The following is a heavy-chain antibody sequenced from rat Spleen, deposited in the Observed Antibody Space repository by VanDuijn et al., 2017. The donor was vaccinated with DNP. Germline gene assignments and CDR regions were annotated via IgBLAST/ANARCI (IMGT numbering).Heavy chain of an antibody. D-gene: IGHD2-1*01. J-gene: IGHJ1*01. CDR1: GFTYSNYV. Sequence: EVQLVESGGGLVQPGRSLKLSCAASGFTYSNYVMAWVRQAPTKGLEWVASISTGGGSTYYRDSVKGRFTISRDNAKNTLYLQMDSLRSEDTATYYCAKDKNAYWYFDFWGPGTMVTVSS. CDR2: ISTGGGST. V-gene: IGHV5S13*01. CDR3: AKDKNAYWYFDF.